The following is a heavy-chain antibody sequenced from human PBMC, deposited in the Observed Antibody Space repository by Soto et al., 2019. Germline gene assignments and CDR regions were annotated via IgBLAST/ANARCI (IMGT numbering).Heavy chain of an antibody. Sequence: QVPLVQSGAEVKKPGASVKVACKASGYTFSNSGTTWVRQAPGQGLEWMGWISAYNGDANYAQKFQGRVTMTTDTSTNTAYMELRSLRPDDTAVYYCARVEKYCTSTNCLDYWGQGTLVTVSS. D-gene: IGHD2-2*01. CDR2: ISAYNGDA. J-gene: IGHJ4*02. V-gene: IGHV1-18*01. CDR1: GYTFSNSG. CDR3: ARVEKYCTSTNCLDY.